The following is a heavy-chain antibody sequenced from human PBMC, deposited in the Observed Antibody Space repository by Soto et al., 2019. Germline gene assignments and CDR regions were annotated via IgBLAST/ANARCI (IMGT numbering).Heavy chain of an antibody. Sequence: QVHLQESGPGLVEPSQTLALTCAVSGPSISIRGYYWTWIRQHPGKGLERIGYIHYTGRTYYNPSLKSRVSISVDTSKNQFSLNLSSVTAADTAVYYCARSEGIQLWLSRLDYWGRGTLVTV. CDR3: ARSEGIQLWLSRLDY. J-gene: IGHJ4*02. CDR1: GPSISIRGYY. CDR2: IHYTGRT. V-gene: IGHV4-31*11. D-gene: IGHD3-22*01.